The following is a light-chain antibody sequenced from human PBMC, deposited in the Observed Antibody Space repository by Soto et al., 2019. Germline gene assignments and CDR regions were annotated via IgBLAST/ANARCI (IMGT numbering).Light chain of an antibody. V-gene: IGKV3-20*01. Sequence: EIVLTQSPGTLSLSPGERATLSCRASQGVSSRYLAWYQQKPGQAPRLLMFGASSRATGIPDRFSGSGSGTDFTLTISRLEPEDFAVYYCQQFSSYPLTFGGGTKVDIK. CDR1: QGVSSRY. CDR2: GAS. CDR3: QQFSSYPLT. J-gene: IGKJ4*01.